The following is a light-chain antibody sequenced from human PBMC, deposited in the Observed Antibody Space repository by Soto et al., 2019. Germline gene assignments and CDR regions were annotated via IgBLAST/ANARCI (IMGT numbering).Light chain of an antibody. CDR2: SFN. J-gene: IGLJ1*01. Sequence: QCALTQPPSVSGAPGQTVTISCTGSRSNIGAGYDIHWYQFLPGTAPKLLLYSFNKRPSGIPDRFSGSKSGTSASLAITGLQPEDEADYYCQSYDDSLSGSGVFGTGTKVTVL. V-gene: IGLV1-40*01. CDR1: RSNIGAGYD. CDR3: QSYDDSLSGSGV.